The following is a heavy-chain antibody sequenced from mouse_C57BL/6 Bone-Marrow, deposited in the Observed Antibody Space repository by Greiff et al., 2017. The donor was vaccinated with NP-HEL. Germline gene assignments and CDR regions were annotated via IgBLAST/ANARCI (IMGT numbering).Heavy chain of an antibody. Sequence: VQLQQSGAELVKPGASVKLSCTASGFNITDYYMHWVKQRTEQGLEWIGRIDPEDGETKYAPKFQGKATLTADTSSNTAYLQLSSLTSEDTAVYYCARSFLITTVVATNDFDYWGQGTTLTVSS. V-gene: IGHV14-2*01. CDR3: ARSFLITTVVATNDFDY. CDR2: IDPEDGET. CDR1: GFNITDYY. D-gene: IGHD1-1*01. J-gene: IGHJ2*01.